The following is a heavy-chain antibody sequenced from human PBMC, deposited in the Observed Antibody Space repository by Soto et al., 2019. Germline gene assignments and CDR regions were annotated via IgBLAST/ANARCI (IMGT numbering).Heavy chain of an antibody. Sequence: QVQLVQSGAEVKKPGASVKVSCRASGYTFTSYAIHWVRQAPGQRLEWMGWINTGNGNTKYSQRFQGRVTITRDMSATTAYMEVSSLRFEDTAVYYCARAVDAYNYLDYWGQGTLAPVSS. V-gene: IGHV1-3*04. CDR2: INTGNGNT. CDR3: ARAVDAYNYLDY. D-gene: IGHD1-1*01. J-gene: IGHJ4*02. CDR1: GYTFTSYA.